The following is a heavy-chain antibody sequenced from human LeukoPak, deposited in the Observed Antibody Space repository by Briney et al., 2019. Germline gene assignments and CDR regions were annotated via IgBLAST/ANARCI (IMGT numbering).Heavy chain of an antibody. Sequence: GGSLRLSCVASGLTFSSYAMSWVRQAPGKGLEWVSTISGSGGSTYYADSVKGRFTISRDNSKNTPYLQMNSLRAEDTAVYYCAKERSGYCSGGTCFSVWFDPWGQGTLVTVSS. V-gene: IGHV3-23*01. CDR1: GLTFSSYA. J-gene: IGHJ5*02. D-gene: IGHD2-15*01. CDR2: ISGSGGST. CDR3: AKERSGYCSGGTCFSVWFDP.